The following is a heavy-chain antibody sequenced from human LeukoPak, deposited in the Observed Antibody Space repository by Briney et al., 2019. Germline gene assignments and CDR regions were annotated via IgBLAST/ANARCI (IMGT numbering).Heavy chain of an antibody. D-gene: IGHD3-3*01. J-gene: IGHJ4*02. CDR2: ISWNSGSI. Sequence: PGGSLRLSCAASGFTFDDYAMHWVRQAPGKGLEWVSGISWNSGSIGYADSVKGRFTISRDNAKNSLYLQMNILRAEDTALYYCAKGSDFWSRAYFDYWGQGTLVTVSS. CDR3: AKGSDFWSRAYFDY. V-gene: IGHV3-9*01. CDR1: GFTFDDYA.